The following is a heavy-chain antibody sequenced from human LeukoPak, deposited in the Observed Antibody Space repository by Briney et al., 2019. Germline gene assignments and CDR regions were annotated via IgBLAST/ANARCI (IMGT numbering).Heavy chain of an antibody. J-gene: IGHJ4*02. CDR1: GASVSNYY. CDR2: IYHSGTTYSGST. V-gene: IGHV4-39*07. Sequence: SETLSLTCNVSGASVSNYYWVWIRQPPGKGLEWIGSIYHSGTTYSGSTYYNLSLKSRVTISLDTSKNQFSLKVGSMTAADTAVYYCARAGGYGLIDYWGQGTMVTVSS. D-gene: IGHD5-18*01. CDR3: ARAGGYGLIDY.